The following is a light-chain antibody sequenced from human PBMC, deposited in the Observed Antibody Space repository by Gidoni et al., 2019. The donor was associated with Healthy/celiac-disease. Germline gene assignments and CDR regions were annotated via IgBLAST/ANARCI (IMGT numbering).Light chain of an antibody. CDR2: DAS. Sequence: DIQMTQSPSSLSASVGDRVTITCQASQDISNYLNWYQQKPGKAPKLLIYDASNLETGVPSRFSGSGSGTDFTFTISSLQPEDIATYYCQQTLTFGQXTKLEIK. CDR1: QDISNY. V-gene: IGKV1-33*01. CDR3: QQTLT. J-gene: IGKJ2*01.